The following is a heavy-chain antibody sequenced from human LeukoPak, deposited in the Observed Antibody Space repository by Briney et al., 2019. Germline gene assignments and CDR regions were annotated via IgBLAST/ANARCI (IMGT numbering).Heavy chain of an antibody. J-gene: IGHJ4*02. Sequence: SETLSLTCAVYGGSFSGYYWSWIRQPPGKGLEWIGEINHSGSTNYNPSLKSQVTISVDTSKNQFSLKLSSVTAADTAVYYCARGGPPLVAVAGTGYFDYWGQGTLVTVSS. CDR3: ARGGPPLVAVAGTGYFDY. CDR1: GGSFSGYY. CDR2: INHSGST. V-gene: IGHV4-34*01. D-gene: IGHD6-19*01.